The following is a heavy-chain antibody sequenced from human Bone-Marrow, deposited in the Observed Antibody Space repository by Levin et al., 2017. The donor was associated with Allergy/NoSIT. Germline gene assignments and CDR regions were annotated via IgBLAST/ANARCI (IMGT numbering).Heavy chain of an antibody. CDR3: ARGEGDGLDV. CDR2: ISTDETNT. D-gene: IGHD2-21*02. V-gene: IGHV3-64*01. Sequence: PGGSLRLSCAASGFTFSTYAMHWVRQAPGKGLEYVSAISTDETNTYYINSVRGRFTISRDNSKNTLYLQMGSLRAEDMAVYYCARGEGDGLDVWGQGTTVTVSS. CDR1: GFTFSTYA. J-gene: IGHJ6*02.